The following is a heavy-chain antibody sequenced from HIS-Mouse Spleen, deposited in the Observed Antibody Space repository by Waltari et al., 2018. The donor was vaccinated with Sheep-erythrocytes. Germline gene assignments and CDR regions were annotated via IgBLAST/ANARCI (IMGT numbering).Heavy chain of an antibody. D-gene: IGHD3-10*01. CDR3: ARALIITMVRGVTSNWFDP. Sequence: QVQLQESGPGLVKPSQTLSLTCTVSGGSISSGGYYWSWIRQHPGKGLEWIGYIYYSGSTYYNPSLKSRVTISVDTSKNQFSLKLSSVPAADTAVYYCARALIITMVRGVTSNWFDPWGQGTLVTVSS. CDR2: IYYSGST. V-gene: IGHV4-31*03. CDR1: GGSISSGGYY. J-gene: IGHJ5*02.